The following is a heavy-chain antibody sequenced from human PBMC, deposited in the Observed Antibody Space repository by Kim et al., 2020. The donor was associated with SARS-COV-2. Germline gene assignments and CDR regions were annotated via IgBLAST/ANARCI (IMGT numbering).Heavy chain of an antibody. V-gene: IGHV4-39*01. J-gene: IGHJ4*02. CDR3: ATSYYDFWTGYY. D-gene: IGHD3-3*01. Sequence: YYTPSLKSRVTMSVDTSKNQFSLKLRSVTAADTAVYYCATSYYDFWTGYYWGQGTLVTVSS.